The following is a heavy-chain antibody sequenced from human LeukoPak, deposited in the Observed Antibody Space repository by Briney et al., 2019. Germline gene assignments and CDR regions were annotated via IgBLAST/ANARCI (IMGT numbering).Heavy chain of an antibody. CDR2: IYTSGST. CDR1: GGSISSGHYD. CDR3: ARDTYGSGSSTFDY. Sequence: PSQTLSLTCSVSGGSISSGHYDWSWIRQPAGKGLEWIGHIYTSGSTSYNPSLKSRVAISRDTSKNQFSLKLSSVIAADTAVYYCARDTYGSGSSTFDYWGQGTLVTVSS. D-gene: IGHD3-10*01. V-gene: IGHV4-61*09. J-gene: IGHJ4*02.